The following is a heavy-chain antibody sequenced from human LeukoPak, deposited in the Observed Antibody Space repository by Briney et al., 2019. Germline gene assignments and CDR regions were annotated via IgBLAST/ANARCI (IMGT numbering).Heavy chain of an antibody. CDR3: ARAWYYYDNSGYYPFDY. J-gene: IGHJ4*02. D-gene: IGHD3-22*01. Sequence: SETLSLTCSVSGGSISTYYWSWIRQPPGKGLEWIGEMNHSGSTNYNPSLKSRVTISVDTSKNQFSLKLSSVTAADTAVYYCARAWYYYDNSGYYPFDYWGQGTLVTVSS. V-gene: IGHV4-34*01. CDR2: MNHSGST. CDR1: GGSISTYY.